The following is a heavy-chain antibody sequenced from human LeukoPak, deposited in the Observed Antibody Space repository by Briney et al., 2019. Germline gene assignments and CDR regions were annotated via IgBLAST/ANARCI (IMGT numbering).Heavy chain of an antibody. V-gene: IGHV1-18*01. CDR3: ARTDCSSTSCYSIGPFDY. J-gene: IGHJ4*02. CDR1: GYTFTSYG. Sequence: GASVTVSCKASGYTFTSYGISWVRQPPAQGLEWMGWISAYNGNTNNAQTHQGRVTMTKDTSTSTAYMELRSLRSDDTAVYYCARTDCSSTSCYSIGPFDYCGQGALVTVSS. D-gene: IGHD2-2*01. CDR2: ISAYNGNT.